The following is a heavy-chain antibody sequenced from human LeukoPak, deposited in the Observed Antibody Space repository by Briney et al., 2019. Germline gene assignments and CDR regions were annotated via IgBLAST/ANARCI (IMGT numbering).Heavy chain of an antibody. J-gene: IGHJ6*03. CDR2: IFTSGST. V-gene: IGHV4-61*02. Sequence: NPSETLSLTCTVSGGSISTGSYYWSWIRQPAGKGLEWIGRIFTSGSTNYNPSLKSRVTISVDTSKNQFSLKLSSVTAADTAVYYCARGDPRIHYDYYYYMDVWGKGTTVTISS. CDR3: ARGDPRIHYDYYYYMDV. D-gene: IGHD2-21*02. CDR1: GGSISTGSYY.